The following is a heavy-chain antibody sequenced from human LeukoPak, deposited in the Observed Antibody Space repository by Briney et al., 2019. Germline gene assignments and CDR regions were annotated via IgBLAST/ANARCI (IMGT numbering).Heavy chain of an antibody. D-gene: IGHD3-9*01. V-gene: IGHV4-59*08. CDR1: GDSISDYY. CDR3: VERVRYFCQNEF. J-gene: IGHJ4*01. CDR2: LYYSGST. Sequence: SETLSLTCTVSGDSISDYYWSWIRQPPGKGLEWVAYLYYSGSTVYNPSLKSRVTISVDTSKKQIPLKLSSVTAADSAGYCCVERVRYFCQNEFWGQGTLVT.